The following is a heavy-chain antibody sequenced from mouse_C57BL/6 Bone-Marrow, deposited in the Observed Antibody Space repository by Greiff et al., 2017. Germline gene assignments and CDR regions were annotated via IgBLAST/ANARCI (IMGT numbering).Heavy chain of an antibody. J-gene: IGHJ1*03. CDR2: ISSGGSYT. CDR3: ARDGYWYFDV. Sequence: VQLKQSGGDLVKPGGSLKLSCAASGFTFSSYGMSWVRQTPDKRLEWVATISSGGSYTYYPDSVKGRFTISIDNAKNTLYLQMSSLKSEDTAMYYCARDGYWYFDVWGTGTTVTVSS. V-gene: IGHV5-6*01. CDR1: GFTFSSYG.